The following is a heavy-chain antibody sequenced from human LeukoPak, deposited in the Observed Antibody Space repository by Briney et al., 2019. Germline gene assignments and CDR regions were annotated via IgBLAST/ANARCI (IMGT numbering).Heavy chain of an antibody. V-gene: IGHV3-74*01. CDR3: ARVRMGDDFNPFDY. CDR1: GFTFSRFW. Sequence: GGSLRLSCAASGFTFSRFWIYWVRHAPGKGLVWVSRINSDGSETLYADSVKGRFTTSRDNAKNTLYLQMNSLRAEDTAVYYCARVRMGDDFNPFDYWGQGTLVTVSS. CDR2: INSDGSET. D-gene: IGHD3-16*01. J-gene: IGHJ4*02.